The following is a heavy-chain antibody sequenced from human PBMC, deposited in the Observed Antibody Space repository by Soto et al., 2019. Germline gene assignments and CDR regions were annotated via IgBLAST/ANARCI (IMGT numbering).Heavy chain of an antibody. CDR3: TTDLQAYCDGTTCYAGNYYYDYMDV. CDR1: GFSFRNAW. D-gene: IGHD2-2*01. J-gene: IGHJ6*02. V-gene: IGHV3-15*01. Sequence: GGSLRLSCAASGFSFRNAWMSWVRQAPGKGLEWVGHIKSEGDGGSRDYAAPVKGTFTISRDDSKNALFLQMNSLKNEDTAVYFCTTDLQAYCDGTTCYAGNYYYDYMDVWGQGTTVTVSS. CDR2: IKSEGDGGSR.